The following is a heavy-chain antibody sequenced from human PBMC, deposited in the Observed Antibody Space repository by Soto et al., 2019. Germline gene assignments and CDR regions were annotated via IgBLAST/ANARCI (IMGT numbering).Heavy chain of an antibody. D-gene: IGHD6-13*01. J-gene: IGHJ5*02. CDR3: ARGQKTGEFIAAAGTGNWFDP. V-gene: IGHV1-69*13. CDR2: IIPIFGTA. CDR1: GGTFSSYA. Sequence: SLKVSCKASGGTFSSYAISWARHAPGQGLEWMGGIIPIFGTANYAQKFQGRVTITADESMSTAYMELSSLRSEDTAVYYCARGQKTGEFIAAAGTGNWFDPWGQGTLVTVSS.